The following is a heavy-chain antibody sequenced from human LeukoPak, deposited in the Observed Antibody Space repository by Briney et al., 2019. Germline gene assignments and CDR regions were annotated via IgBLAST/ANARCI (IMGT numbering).Heavy chain of an antibody. CDR2: IYYSGST. J-gene: IGHJ3*02. CDR3: ARVSATWLAFDI. D-gene: IGHD5-12*01. V-gene: IGHV4-59*01. Sequence: PSETLSLTCTVSGGSISSYYWSWIRQPPGKGLEWIGYIYYSGSTNYNPSLKSRVTISVDTSKNQFSLKLSSVTAADTAVYYCARVSATWLAFDIWGQGTMVTVSS. CDR1: GGSISSYY.